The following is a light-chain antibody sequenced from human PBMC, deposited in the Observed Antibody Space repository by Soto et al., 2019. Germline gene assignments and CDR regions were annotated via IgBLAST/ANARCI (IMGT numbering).Light chain of an antibody. CDR2: AAS. CDR3: QKYYSAPET. V-gene: IGKV1-27*01. Sequence: DIQMTQSPSSLSASVGDRVTITCRASQGISRYLAWYQQKPGKVPKVLIYAASTLHSGVPSRFSGSGSGTEFTLTISNVQPEDVATYYCQKYYSAPETFGQGTKVEI. CDR1: QGISRY. J-gene: IGKJ1*01.